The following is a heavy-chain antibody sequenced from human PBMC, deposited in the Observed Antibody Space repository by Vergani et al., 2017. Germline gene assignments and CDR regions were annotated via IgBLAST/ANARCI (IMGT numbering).Heavy chain of an antibody. CDR3: AREPPLTGFFDY. V-gene: IGHV1-46*03. CDR1: GYTFTAYY. J-gene: IGHJ4*02. D-gene: IGHD3-9*01. Sequence: QVQLVQSGAEVGKPGASVKISCKASGYTFTAYYIHWVRQAPEQGLEWLGVISPDGVSTFYAQKFQGRVTITRDTSTSTVYVEVTSLRSDDTAVYYCAREPPLTGFFDYWGQGTLVTVSS. CDR2: ISPDGVST.